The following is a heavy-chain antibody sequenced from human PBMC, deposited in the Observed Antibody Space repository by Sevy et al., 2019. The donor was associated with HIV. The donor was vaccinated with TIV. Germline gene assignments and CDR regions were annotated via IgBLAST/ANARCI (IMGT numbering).Heavy chain of an antibody. CDR3: TTGGSRRSYYYGMDV. CDR2: IKSKTDGGTT. CDR1: GFTFSNAW. V-gene: IGHV3-15*01. Sequence: GGSLRLSCAASGFTFSNAWMSWVRQAPGKGLEWVGHIKSKTDGGTTDYAAPVKGRFTISRDDSKNTLYLQMNSLKTEDTAVYYCTTGGSRRSYYYGMDVWGQGTTVTVSS. D-gene: IGHD2-2*01. J-gene: IGHJ6*02.